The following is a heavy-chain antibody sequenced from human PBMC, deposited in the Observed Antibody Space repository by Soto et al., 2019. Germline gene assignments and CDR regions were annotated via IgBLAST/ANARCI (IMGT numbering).Heavy chain of an antibody. J-gene: IGHJ4*02. V-gene: IGHV3-33*01. CDR3: ARDLDCSGGSCQYYFDY. Sequence: QVQLVESGGGVVRPGRSLRLSCAASGFTFSSYGMHWVRQAPGKGLEWVAVIWYDGSNKYYADSVKGRVTISRDNSKNTLYLQMNSLRAEDTAVYYCARDLDCSGGSCQYYFDYWGQGTLVTVSS. D-gene: IGHD2-15*01. CDR1: GFTFSSYG. CDR2: IWYDGSNK.